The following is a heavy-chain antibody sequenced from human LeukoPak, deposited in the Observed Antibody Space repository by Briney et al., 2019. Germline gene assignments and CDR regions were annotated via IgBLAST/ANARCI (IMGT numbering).Heavy chain of an antibody. D-gene: IGHD4-23*01. CDR1: GFTFSSYS. V-gene: IGHV3-48*01. J-gene: IGHJ4*02. CDR3: AREIGYGGPDY. CDR2: ISSSSSTI. Sequence: GGSLRLSCAASGFTFSSYSMNWVRQAPGKGLEWVSYISSSSSTIYYADSVKGRFTISRDNAKNSLYLQMNSLRAEDTAVYYCAREIGYGGPDYWGQGTLVTVSS.